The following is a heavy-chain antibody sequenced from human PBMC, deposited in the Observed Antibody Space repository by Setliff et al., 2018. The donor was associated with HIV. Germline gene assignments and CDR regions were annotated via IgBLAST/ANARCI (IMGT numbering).Heavy chain of an antibody. CDR2: IYPGDSVT. V-gene: IGHV5-51*01. J-gene: IGHJ3*02. CDR1: GYTFTNYW. CDR3: ARQGDYDILTGYYRGPHDAFDI. D-gene: IGHD3-9*01. Sequence: PGESLKISCRASGYTFTNYWIGWVRQMPGKGLEWIGVIYPGDSVTRYSPSFQGQVSISADTSITTAYLQWSSLKASDTAIYYCARQGDYDILTGYYRGPHDAFDIWGQGTMVTVSS.